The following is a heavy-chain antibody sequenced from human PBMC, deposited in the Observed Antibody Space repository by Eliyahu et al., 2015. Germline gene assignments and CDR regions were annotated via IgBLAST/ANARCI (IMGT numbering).Heavy chain of an antibody. CDR1: GYSISSGYY. Sequence: QVQLQESGPGLVKPSETLSLTCAVSGYSISSGYYWGWIRQPPGKGLEWIGGIYHSGSTYYNPSLKSRVTISVDTSKNQFSLKLSSVTAADTAVYYCARVPVRWELLEYYFDYWGQGTLVTVSS. CDR2: IYHSGST. V-gene: IGHV4-38-2*01. CDR3: ARVPVRWELLEYYFDY. J-gene: IGHJ4*02. D-gene: IGHD1-26*01.